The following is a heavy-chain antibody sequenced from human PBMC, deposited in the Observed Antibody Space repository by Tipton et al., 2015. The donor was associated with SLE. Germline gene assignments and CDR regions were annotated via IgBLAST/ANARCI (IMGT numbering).Heavy chain of an antibody. D-gene: IGHD6-19*01. J-gene: IGHJ4*02. CDR2: ITSTSGYT. V-gene: IGHV3-21*01. CDR1: GFTFSTYS. CDR3: ARDQYSSGRWDY. Sequence: SLRLSCAASGFTFSTYSMNWVRQAPGKGLEWVSSITSTSGYTYYTDSVKGRFTISRDNAENSLFLQMNSLRAEDTAVYYCARDQYSSGRWDYWGQGALVTVSS.